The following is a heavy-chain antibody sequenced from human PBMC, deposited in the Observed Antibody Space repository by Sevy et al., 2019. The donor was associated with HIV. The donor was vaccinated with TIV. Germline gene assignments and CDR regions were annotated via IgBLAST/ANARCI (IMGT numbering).Heavy chain of an antibody. CDR1: GFTISPYW. CDR3: ARGVGLDC. Sequence: GVSLRLSCAASGFTISPYWMTWVRQAPGKGLEWVANIRPDGSDKYYVDSVKGRFTISRDNAKNSLYLQMNSLRADDTAMYYCARGVGLDCWGQGALVTVSS. CDR2: IRPDGSDK. J-gene: IGHJ4*02. D-gene: IGHD1-26*01. V-gene: IGHV3-7*01.